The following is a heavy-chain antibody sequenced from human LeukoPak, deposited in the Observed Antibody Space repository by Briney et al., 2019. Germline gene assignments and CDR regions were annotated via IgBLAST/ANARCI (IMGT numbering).Heavy chain of an antibody. CDR1: GGSISNNY. J-gene: IGHJ4*02. Sequence: SETLSLTCTVSGGSISNNYWSWIRQPPGKGLEWIGYIYYSGSTNYNPSLKGRVLISVDTSRNQFSLKLTSVTAADTAVYYCARGGSAYSLDYWGQGTLVTVSS. CDR2: IYYSGST. D-gene: IGHD3-22*01. V-gene: IGHV4-59*08. CDR3: ARGGSAYSLDY.